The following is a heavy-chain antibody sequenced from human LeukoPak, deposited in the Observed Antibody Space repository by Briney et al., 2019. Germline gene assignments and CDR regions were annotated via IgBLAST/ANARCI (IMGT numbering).Heavy chain of an antibody. CDR1: GGTFSSYA. Sequence: SVKVSFKASGGTFSSYAISWVRQAPGQGLEWMGRIIPIFGTANYAQKFQGRVTITTDESTSTAYMELSSLRSEDTAVYYCAREARYFDWLLSYYYYYMDVWGKGTTVTVSS. J-gene: IGHJ6*03. D-gene: IGHD3-9*01. CDR3: AREARYFDWLLSYYYYYMDV. CDR2: IIPIFGTA. V-gene: IGHV1-69*05.